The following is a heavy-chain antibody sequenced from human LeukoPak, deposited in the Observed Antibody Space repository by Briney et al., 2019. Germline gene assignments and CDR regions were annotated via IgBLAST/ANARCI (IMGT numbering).Heavy chain of an antibody. CDR2: IRYDGSNK. CDR3: PIVVVVAATRAFDY. Sequence: GGSLRLSCAASGFTFSSYGMHWVRQAPGKGLEGVAFIRYDGSNKYYEDSVKGRFTISRDNSKNTLYLQMNSLRAEDTAVYYCPIVVVVAATRAFDYWGQGTLVTVSS. D-gene: IGHD2-15*01. J-gene: IGHJ4*02. CDR1: GFTFSSYG. V-gene: IGHV3-30*02.